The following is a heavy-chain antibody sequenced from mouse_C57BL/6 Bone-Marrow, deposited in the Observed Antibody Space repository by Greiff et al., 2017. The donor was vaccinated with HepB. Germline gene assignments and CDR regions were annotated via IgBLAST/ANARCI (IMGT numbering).Heavy chain of an antibody. CDR1: GYTFTSYW. CDR2: IDPSDSET. CDR3: AREYYYGSLYYFDY. V-gene: IGHV1-52*01. D-gene: IGHD1-1*01. Sequence: QVQLKQPGAELVRPGSSVKLSCNASGYTFTSYWMHWVKQRPIQGLEWIGNIDPSDSETHYNQKFKDKATLTVDKSSSTAYMQLSSLTSEDSAVYYCAREYYYGSLYYFDYWGQGTTLTVSS. J-gene: IGHJ2*01.